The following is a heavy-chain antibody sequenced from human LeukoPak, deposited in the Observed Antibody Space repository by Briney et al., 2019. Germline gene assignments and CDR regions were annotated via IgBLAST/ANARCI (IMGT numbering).Heavy chain of an antibody. CDR2: IIPIFGTA. J-gene: IGHJ4*02. CDR3: ARAFMYPFSDYSDY. D-gene: IGHD2/OR15-2a*01. CDR1: GGTFSSYA. V-gene: IGHV1-69*05. Sequence: SVEVSCKASGGTFSSYAISWVRQAPGQGLEWMGRIIPIFGTANYAQKFQGRVTITTDESTSTAYMELSTLRSEDTAVYYCARAFMYPFSDYSDYWGQGTLVTVSS.